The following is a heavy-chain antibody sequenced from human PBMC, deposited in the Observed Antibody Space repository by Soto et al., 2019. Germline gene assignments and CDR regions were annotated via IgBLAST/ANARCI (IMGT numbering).Heavy chain of an antibody. D-gene: IGHD2-21*01. CDR3: ARMGAYYQSIDP. Sequence: SETLSLTCTVSGCSVSSGSYYWSWLRQPPGKGLEWIGYIYYSGSTNYNPSLKSRITISVDTSTNQFSLKLTSVTAADTAVYYCARMGAYYQSIDPWGPGTLVTVSS. J-gene: IGHJ5*02. CDR2: IYYSGST. CDR1: GCSVSSGSYY. V-gene: IGHV4-61*01.